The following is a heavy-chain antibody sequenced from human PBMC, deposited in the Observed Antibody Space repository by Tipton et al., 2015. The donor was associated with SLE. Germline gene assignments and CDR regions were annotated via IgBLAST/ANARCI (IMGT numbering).Heavy chain of an antibody. V-gene: IGHV1-69*09. J-gene: IGHJ4*02. D-gene: IGHD6-19*01. Sequence: QLVQSGAEVKKPGSSVKVSCKASGGTFSSYTISWVRQAPGQGLEWMGRIIPILGIANYAQKFQGRVTITADKSTSTAYMELSSLRSEDTAVYYCARGGGSIAVDYWGQGTLVTVSS. CDR2: IIPILGIA. CDR1: GGTFSSYT. CDR3: ARGGGSIAVDY.